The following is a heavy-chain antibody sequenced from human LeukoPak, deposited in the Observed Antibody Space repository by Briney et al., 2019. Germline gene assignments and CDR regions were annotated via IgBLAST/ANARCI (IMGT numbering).Heavy chain of an antibody. V-gene: IGHV3-11*01. D-gene: IGHD2-21*02. CDR1: GITFSDYY. J-gene: IGHJ4*02. Sequence: GGSLRLSCAASGITFSDYYMSWVRQAPGEGLEWLSYISGSGNTIYYAGSVKGRFTISRDNAKNSLYLQMNSLRAEDTAVYYCARDSKACGGACFSGLSEYWGQGTLVTVSS. CDR3: ARDSKACGGACFSGLSEY. CDR2: ISGSGNTI.